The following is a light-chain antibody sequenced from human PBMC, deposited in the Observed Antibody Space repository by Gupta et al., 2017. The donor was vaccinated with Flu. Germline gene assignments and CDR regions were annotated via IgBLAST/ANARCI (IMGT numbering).Light chain of an antibody. Sequence: TSSDVGSYNYVSWYQQHPGKAPELMIYEVSNRPSGVSNRFSGSKSGNSASLTISGLQAEDEAHYYCSSYTSSSTLVFGGGTKLTVL. CDR1: SSDVGSYNY. J-gene: IGLJ3*02. CDR2: EVS. CDR3: SSYTSSSTLV. V-gene: IGLV2-14*01.